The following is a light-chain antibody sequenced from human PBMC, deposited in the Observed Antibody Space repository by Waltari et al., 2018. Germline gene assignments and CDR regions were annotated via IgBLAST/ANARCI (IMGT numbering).Light chain of an antibody. CDR2: DVS. CDR3: TSFTSSRTYV. J-gene: IGLJ1*01. CDR1: SSDVGGYDY. Sequence: QSALTQPVSVSGSPGQSFAISCTGPSSDVGGYDYVFWYHQHPGKVPKRMIYDVSARPSGVSHRFSGSKSGNTASLTISGLQAEDEADYYCTSFTSSRTYVFGTGTKVTVL. V-gene: IGLV2-14*03.